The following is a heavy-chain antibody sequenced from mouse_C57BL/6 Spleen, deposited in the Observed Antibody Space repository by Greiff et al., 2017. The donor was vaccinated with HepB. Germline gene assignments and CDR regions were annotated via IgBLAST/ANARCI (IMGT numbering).Heavy chain of an antibody. D-gene: IGHD3-1*01. V-gene: IGHV1-64*01. J-gene: IGHJ2*01. CDR2: IHPNSGST. CDR1: GYTFTSYW. Sequence: QVQLQQPGAELVKPGASVKLSCKASGYTFTSYWMHWVKQRPGQGLEWIGMIHPNSGSTNYNEKFKSKATLTVDKSSSTADMQLSSLTSEDSAVYYCARSGGQGYFDYWGQGTTLTVSS. CDR3: ARSGGQGYFDY.